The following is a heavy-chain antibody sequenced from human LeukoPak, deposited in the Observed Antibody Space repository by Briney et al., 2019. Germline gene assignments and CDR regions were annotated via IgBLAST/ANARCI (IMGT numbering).Heavy chain of an antibody. CDR1: GFTFGSYS. V-gene: IGHV3-21*01. CDR2: ISSSSSYI. D-gene: IGHD3-9*01. J-gene: IGHJ4*02. CDR3: ASYILTGYPYFDY. Sequence: GGSLRRYCAASGFTFGSYSMNWFRQAPGEGLEWVSSISSSSSYIYYADSVKGRFTISRDNAKNSLYLQMNSLRAEDTAVYYCASYILTGYPYFDYWGQGTLVTVSS.